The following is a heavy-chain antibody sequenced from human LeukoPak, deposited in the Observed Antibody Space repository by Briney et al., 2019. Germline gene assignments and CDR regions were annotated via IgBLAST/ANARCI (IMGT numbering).Heavy chain of an antibody. J-gene: IGHJ5*02. V-gene: IGHV3-23*01. CDR2: ISGSGGST. D-gene: IGHD1-26*01. Sequence: GGSLRLSCAASGFTFSSYAMSWVRQPPGKGLEWVSAISGSGGSTYYADSVKGRFTISRDNSKNTLYLQMSSLRAEDTAVYYCAKDLRGATRAWFDPWGQGTLVTVSS. CDR1: GFTFSSYA. CDR3: AKDLRGATRAWFDP.